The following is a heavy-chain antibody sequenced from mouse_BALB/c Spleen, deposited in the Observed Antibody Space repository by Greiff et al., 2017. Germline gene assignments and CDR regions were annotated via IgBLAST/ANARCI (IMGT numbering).Heavy chain of an antibody. V-gene: IGHV2-9*02. J-gene: IGHJ3*01. CDR2: IWAGGST. CDR3: ARAVYDGYFPWFAY. D-gene: IGHD2-3*01. Sequence: VKLMESGPGLVAPSQSLSITCTVSGFSLTSYGVHWVRQPPGKGLEWLGVIWAGGSTNYNSALMSRLSISKDNSKSQVFLKMNSLQTDDTAMYYCARAVYDGYFPWFAYWGQGTLVTVSA. CDR1: GFSLTSYG.